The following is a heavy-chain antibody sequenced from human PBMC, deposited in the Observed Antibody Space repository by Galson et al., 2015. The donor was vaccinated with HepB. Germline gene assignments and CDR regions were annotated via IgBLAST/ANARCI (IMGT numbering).Heavy chain of an antibody. J-gene: IGHJ4*02. V-gene: IGHV2-70*11. CDR1: GFSLSTSGMC. CDR2: IGWGDDK. CDR3: ARTISLSSGAPHVDY. D-gene: IGHD6-25*01. Sequence: PALVQPTQPLTLTCTFSGFSLSTSGMCVSWIRQPPGKALEWLARIGWGDDKYYSTSLKTRLTISKDTSKNQVVLTMTNMDPVDTATYYCARTISLSSGAPHVDYSGQGTRVTVAS.